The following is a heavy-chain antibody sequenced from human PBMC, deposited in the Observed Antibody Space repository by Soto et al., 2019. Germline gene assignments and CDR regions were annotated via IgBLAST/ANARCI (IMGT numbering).Heavy chain of an antibody. V-gene: IGHV3-48*02. D-gene: IGHD3-3*01. J-gene: IGHJ4*02. CDR1: GFTFSSYS. CDR2: ISTTSSSI. Sequence: LRLSCAASGFTFSSYSMNWVRQAPGKGLEWISYISTTSSSIYYADSVKGRFTISRDNAKNSLFLQMNSLRDEDTAVYYCARKGVAFDYWGQGALVTAPQ. CDR3: ARKGVAFDY.